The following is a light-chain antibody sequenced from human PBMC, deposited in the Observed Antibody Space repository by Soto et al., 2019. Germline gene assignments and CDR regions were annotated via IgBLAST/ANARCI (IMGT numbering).Light chain of an antibody. V-gene: IGLV2-14*01. J-gene: IGLJ7*01. Sequence: QSALTQPASVSGSPGQSITISCTGTSSDVGAFNYVSWYQQHPGKAPKLMVYDVNNRPSGVSNRFSGSKSGNTASLTISGLQAEDEADYYCSSYTTSRSYVFGGGTQLTVL. CDR2: DVN. CDR3: SSYTTSRSYV. CDR1: SSDVGAFNY.